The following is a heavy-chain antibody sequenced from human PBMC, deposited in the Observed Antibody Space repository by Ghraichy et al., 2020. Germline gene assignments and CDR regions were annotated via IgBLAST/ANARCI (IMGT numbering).Heavy chain of an antibody. CDR1: GFSLYSYW. Sequence: GGSLRLSCAASGFSLYSYWMSWVRQAPGKGLEWVANIKQDGSAKFHVDSVKGRFTISRDNAKNSMYLQMNSLRAEDTAVYYCARVWPYGPIDYWGQGTLVTVSS. J-gene: IGHJ4*02. D-gene: IGHD4-17*01. CDR3: ARVWPYGPIDY. CDR2: IKQDGSAK. V-gene: IGHV3-7*03.